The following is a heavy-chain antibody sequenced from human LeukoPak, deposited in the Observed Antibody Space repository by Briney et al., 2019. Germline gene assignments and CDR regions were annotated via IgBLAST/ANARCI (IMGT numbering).Heavy chain of an antibody. CDR1: GFTFSSYE. V-gene: IGHV3-23*01. D-gene: IGHD1-1*01. CDR3: AKKNWNDGFNWYDP. CDR2: ISGSGGST. Sequence: GGSLRLSCAASGFTFSSYEMNWVRQAPGKGLEWVSAISGSGGSTYYADSVKGRFTISRDNSKNTLYLQMNSLRAEDTAVYYCAKKNWNDGFNWYDPWGQGTLVTVSS. J-gene: IGHJ5*02.